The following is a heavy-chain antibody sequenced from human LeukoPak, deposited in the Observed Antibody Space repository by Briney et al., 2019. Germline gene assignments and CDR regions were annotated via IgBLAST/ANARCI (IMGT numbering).Heavy chain of an antibody. CDR2: TWYDGSEK. D-gene: IGHD5-12*01. J-gene: IGHJ3*02. CDR1: GFTFSSYA. V-gene: IGHV3-33*01. CDR3: ARDFIVATTNDALDI. Sequence: GRSLRLSCAASGFTFSSYAMHWVRQAPGKGLEWVAVTWYDGSEKYYADSVKGRFTISRDNSKNTLYLQMNGLRAEDTAEYYCARDFIVATTNDALDIWGQGTMVTVSS.